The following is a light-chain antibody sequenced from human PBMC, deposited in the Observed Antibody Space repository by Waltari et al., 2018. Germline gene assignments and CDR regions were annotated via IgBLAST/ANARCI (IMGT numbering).Light chain of an antibody. CDR2: KDS. V-gene: IGLV3-25*03. CDR1: ALPKQN. CDR3: QSADSSGTQGV. Sequence: SYELTQPPSVSVSPGQTARITCSGDALPKQNAYWYQQKPDQAPVLLIYKDSERPSGIPERFSGSSSGTTVTLTISGVQADDEADYYCQSADSSGTQGVFGTGTKVTVL. J-gene: IGLJ1*01.